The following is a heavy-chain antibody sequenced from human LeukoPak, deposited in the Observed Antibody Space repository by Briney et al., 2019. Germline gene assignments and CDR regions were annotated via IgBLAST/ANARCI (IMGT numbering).Heavy chain of an antibody. CDR2: IWYDGSNK. J-gene: IGHJ3*02. V-gene: IGHV3-33*08. Sequence: GGSLRLSCAASGFTFSSYAMHWVRQAPGKGLEWVAVIWYDGSNKYYADSVKGRFTISRDNSKNTLYLQMNSQRAEDTAVYYCAGDSTSDAFDIWGQGTMVTVSS. D-gene: IGHD2-2*01. CDR1: GFTFSSYA. CDR3: AGDSTSDAFDI.